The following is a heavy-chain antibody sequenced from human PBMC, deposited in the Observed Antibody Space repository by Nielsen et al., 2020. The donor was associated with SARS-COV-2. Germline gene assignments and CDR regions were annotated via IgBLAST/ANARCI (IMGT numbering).Heavy chain of an antibody. CDR2: IRSKAYGGTT. CDR3: TRVFFGYCSSTSCPHFDY. J-gene: IGHJ4*02. CDR1: GFTFGDYP. D-gene: IGHD2-2*03. V-gene: IGHV3-49*03. Sequence: GESLKISCTAPGFTFGDYPMSWFRQAPGKGPEWVGFIRSKAYGGTTEYAASVKGRFTISRDDSKSIAYLQMNSLKTEDTAVYYCTRVFFGYCSSTSCPHFDYWGQGTLVTVSS.